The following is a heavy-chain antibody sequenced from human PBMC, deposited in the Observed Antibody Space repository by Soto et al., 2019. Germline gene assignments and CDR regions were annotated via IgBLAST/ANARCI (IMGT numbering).Heavy chain of an antibody. Sequence: PGGSLRLSCAASGFTFSSYAMSWVRQAPGKGLEWVSAISGSGGSTYYADSVKGRFTISRDNSKNTLYLQMNSLRAEDTAVYYCAKDGVAARPLYYYGMDVWGQGTTVTVSS. J-gene: IGHJ6*02. CDR1: GFTFSSYA. V-gene: IGHV3-23*01. D-gene: IGHD6-6*01. CDR3: AKDGVAARPLYYYGMDV. CDR2: ISGSGGST.